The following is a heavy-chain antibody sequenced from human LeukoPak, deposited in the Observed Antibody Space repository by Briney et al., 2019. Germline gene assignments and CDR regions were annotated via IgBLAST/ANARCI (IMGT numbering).Heavy chain of an antibody. CDR1: GFSLSGYW. J-gene: IGHJ4*02. CDR3: VVWGEDRSGHRFDF. Sequence: GGSLRLSCVASGFSLSGYWMYWVRQAPGKGLMYISRNNGDGSTTNYADVVKGRFTMSRDNVKNTLYLQMNSLRVEDTAVYYCVVWGEDRSGHRFDFWGQGTLVTVSS. V-gene: IGHV3-74*01. D-gene: IGHD3-22*01. CDR2: NNGDGSTT.